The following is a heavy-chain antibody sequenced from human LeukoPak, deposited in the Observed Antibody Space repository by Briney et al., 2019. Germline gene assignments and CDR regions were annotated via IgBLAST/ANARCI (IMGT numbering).Heavy chain of an antibody. D-gene: IGHD3-10*02. Sequence: PGGSLRLSCAASGFTFSSYGMHWVRQAPGKGLEGVAVIWYDGSNKYYADSVKGRFTISRDNSKNTLYLQMNSLRAEDTAVYYCARDMFDWSSYYFDYWGQGTLVTVSS. CDR2: IWYDGSNK. CDR3: ARDMFDWSSYYFDY. V-gene: IGHV3-33*01. J-gene: IGHJ4*02. CDR1: GFTFSSYG.